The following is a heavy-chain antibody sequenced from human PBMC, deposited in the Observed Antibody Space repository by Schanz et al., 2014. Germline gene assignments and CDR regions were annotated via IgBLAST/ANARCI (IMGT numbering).Heavy chain of an antibody. CDR3: ARYGFRKFGVVYGLAV. D-gene: IGHD3-3*01. V-gene: IGHV1-8*01. Sequence: QVQLVQSGAEVKKPGASVKVSCKASGYTLTNFDINWVRQAPGQGLEWMGWMNPNSGTTGYAQKFQGRVTMTRNTSTSTAYMELRGLRSDDTAVYYCARYGFRKFGVVYGLAVWGQGTTVTVS. CDR1: GYTLTNFD. J-gene: IGHJ6*02. CDR2: MNPNSGTT.